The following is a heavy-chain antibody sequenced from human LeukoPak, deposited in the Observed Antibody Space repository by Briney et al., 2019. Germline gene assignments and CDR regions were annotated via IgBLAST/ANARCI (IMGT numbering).Heavy chain of an antibody. D-gene: IGHD6-19*01. V-gene: IGHV4-61*08. CDR2: SYYSGST. J-gene: IGHJ5*02. Sequence: PSETLSLTCTVSGASVSSGDYYWNWIRQPPGKGLEWNGYSYYSGSTFYNPSLKSRVTMSVDTSKNQFTLKLSSVSAADTAVYYCARSTVASRYNWFDPWGQGTLVTVSS. CDR1: GASVSSGDYY. CDR3: ARSTVASRYNWFDP.